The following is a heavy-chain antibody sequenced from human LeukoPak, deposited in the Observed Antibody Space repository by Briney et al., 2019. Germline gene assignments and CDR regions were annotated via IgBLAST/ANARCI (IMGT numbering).Heavy chain of an antibody. J-gene: IGHJ4*02. CDR1: GFTFSSYA. Sequence: GESLRLSCAASGFTFSSYAMSWVRQAPGKGLEWVSAISGSGGSTYYADSVKGRFTISRDNSKNTLYLQMSSLRAEDTAIYYCAKGLGGGYCSSTSCYPLDYWGQGTLVTVSS. V-gene: IGHV3-23*01. CDR3: AKGLGGGYCSSTSCYPLDY. CDR2: ISGSGGST. D-gene: IGHD2-2*01.